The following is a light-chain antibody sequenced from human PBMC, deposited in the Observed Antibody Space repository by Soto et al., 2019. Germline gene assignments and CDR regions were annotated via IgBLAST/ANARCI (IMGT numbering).Light chain of an antibody. V-gene: IGKV1-33*01. J-gene: IGKJ2*01. CDR1: QDINDY. CDR2: GAS. CDR3: QQYDSLPYT. Sequence: EIQMTQSPSSLSASLGDRVTITCQASQDINDYSNWYQQKPGKAHRLLNYGASFLEVGVPSRFSGSGSRTHFTLTISSLQREDVATYYCQQYDSLPYTFGQGTRLEIK.